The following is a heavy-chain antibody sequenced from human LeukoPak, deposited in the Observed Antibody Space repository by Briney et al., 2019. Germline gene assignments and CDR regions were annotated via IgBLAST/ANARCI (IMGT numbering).Heavy chain of an antibody. V-gene: IGHV3-74*01. CDR1: GFAFSNHW. CDR3: ARGDDYWSGYIDY. Sequence: GGSLRLSCAASGFAFSNHWMHWVRQAPGKGLVWVSHVKNDGSSTNYADSVRGRFTISRDNAKNTLYLQMSSLRAEDTAVYYCARGDDYWSGYIDYWGQGALVTVSS. D-gene: IGHD3-3*01. J-gene: IGHJ4*02. CDR2: VKNDGSST.